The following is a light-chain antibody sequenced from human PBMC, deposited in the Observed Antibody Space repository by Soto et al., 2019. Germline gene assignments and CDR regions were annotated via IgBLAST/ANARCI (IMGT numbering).Light chain of an antibody. CDR3: QHYGSSTWT. CDR1: QSVNSRY. J-gene: IGKJ1*01. V-gene: IGKV3-20*01. Sequence: EIVLTQSPGTLSLSPGERATLSCRASQSVNSRYLAWYQQRPGQAPRLLIYGPSSRATGVPDRFSGSGSGTDFTLTINRLEPEDFAVYYCQHYGSSTWTFGQGTKVEIK. CDR2: GPS.